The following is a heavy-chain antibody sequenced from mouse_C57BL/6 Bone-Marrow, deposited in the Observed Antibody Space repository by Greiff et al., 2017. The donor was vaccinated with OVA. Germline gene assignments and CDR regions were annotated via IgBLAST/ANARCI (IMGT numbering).Heavy chain of an antibody. V-gene: IGHV1-55*01. Sequence: QVQLQQPGAELVKPGASVKMSCKASGYTFTSYWITWVKQRPGQGLEWIGDIYPGSGSTNYHEKFKSKATLTVDTSSSTAYMQLLSLTSVDSAVYYCARRDYGSTRWYFDVWGTGTTVTVSS. CDR3: ARRDYGSTRWYFDV. D-gene: IGHD1-1*01. CDR2: IYPGSGST. CDR1: GYTFTSYW. J-gene: IGHJ1*03.